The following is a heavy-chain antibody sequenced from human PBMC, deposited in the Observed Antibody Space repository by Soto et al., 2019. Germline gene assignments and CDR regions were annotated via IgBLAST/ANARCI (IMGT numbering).Heavy chain of an antibody. CDR1: GGSISSGDYY. CDR2: IYYSGST. Sequence: QVQLQESGPGLVKPSQTLSLTCTVSGGSISSGDYYWSWIRQPPGKGLEWIGYIYYSGSTYYNPSLKSRVTISVDTSKIQLSLKLSSVTAADTAVYYWARVTAMTTVTFDSWGPGTMVTVSS. D-gene: IGHD4-4*01. J-gene: IGHJ3*02. V-gene: IGHV4-30-4*01. CDR3: ARVTAMTTVTFDS.